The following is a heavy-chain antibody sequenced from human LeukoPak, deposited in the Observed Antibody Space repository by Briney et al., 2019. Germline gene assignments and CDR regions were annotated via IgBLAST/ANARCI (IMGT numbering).Heavy chain of an antibody. D-gene: IGHD3-10*01. Sequence: SETLSLTCAVYGGSFSGYYWSWIRQPPGKGLEWIGEINHSGSTNYNPSLKSRVTISVDTSKNQFSLKLSSVTAADTAVYYCARSSYYYGADALDIWGQGTMVTVSS. CDR1: GGSFSGYY. CDR3: ARSSYYYGADALDI. J-gene: IGHJ3*02. CDR2: INHSGST. V-gene: IGHV4-34*01.